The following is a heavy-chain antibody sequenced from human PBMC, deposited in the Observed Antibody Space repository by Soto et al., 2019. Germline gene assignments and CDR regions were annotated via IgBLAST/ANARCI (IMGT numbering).Heavy chain of an antibody. D-gene: IGHD1-26*01. V-gene: IGHV3-23*01. Sequence: EVQLLESGGGLVQPGGSLRLSCAASGFTLSSHAVSWVRQAPGKGLKWGSAFSGSCSPTYLADSVRGRFAICSDRSKNMLYLEMNTLRAEDTALYFCARSKPAIVGGPGRPFDLWGQGTMVTVSS. CDR2: FSGSCSPT. CDR3: ARSKPAIVGGPGRPFDL. J-gene: IGHJ3*01. CDR1: GFTLSSHA.